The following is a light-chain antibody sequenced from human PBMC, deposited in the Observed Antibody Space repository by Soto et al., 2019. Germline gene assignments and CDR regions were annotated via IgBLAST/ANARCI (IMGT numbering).Light chain of an antibody. V-gene: IGKV1-39*01. CDR1: QSISNY. CDR3: QQSYSTPYT. Sequence: DIQMTQSPSSLSASVGDRVTITCRASQSISNYLNWYQQKPGKAPKLLIYAASSLKSGVPSRFSGSGSGTDFTLTILSLQPEDFATYYCQQSYSTPYTFGQGTKLEIK. J-gene: IGKJ2*01. CDR2: AAS.